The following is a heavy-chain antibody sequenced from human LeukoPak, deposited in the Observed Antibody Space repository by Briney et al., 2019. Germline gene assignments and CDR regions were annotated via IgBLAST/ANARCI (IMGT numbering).Heavy chain of an antibody. D-gene: IGHD3-3*01. CDR3: ARNGPTYDFWSGYAPFDY. CDR1: GGSISSYY. CDR2: IYYSGST. Sequence: PSETLSLTCTVSGGSISSYYWSWIRQPPGKGLEWIGYIYYSGSTNYNPSLKSRVTISVDTSKNQFSLKLSSVTAADTAVYYCARNGPTYDFWSGYAPFDYWGQGTLVTVSS. V-gene: IGHV4-59*01. J-gene: IGHJ4*02.